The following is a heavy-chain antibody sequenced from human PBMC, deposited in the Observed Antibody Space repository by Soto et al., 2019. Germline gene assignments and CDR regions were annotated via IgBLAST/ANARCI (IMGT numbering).Heavy chain of an antibody. CDR3: ARGSRYCSGGTCYRDLDV. Sequence: QVQLQESGPGLVKPSGTLSLTCAVSSGSISSTNWWSWVRQPPGKGLEWIGEIYHGGSTNYNPSPKSRVTKTVDKSKNYFSLELSSVTAADTAVYYCARGSRYCSGGTCYRDLDVWGKGTTVTVSS. D-gene: IGHD2-15*01. V-gene: IGHV4-4*02. J-gene: IGHJ6*04. CDR1: SGSISSTNW. CDR2: IYHGGST.